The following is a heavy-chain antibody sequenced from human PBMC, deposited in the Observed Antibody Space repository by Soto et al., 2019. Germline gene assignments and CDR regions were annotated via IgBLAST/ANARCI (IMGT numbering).Heavy chain of an antibody. CDR2: IYHSGST. CDR3: ARSPDSSGYYPRWYYYGMDV. D-gene: IGHD3-22*01. J-gene: IGHJ6*02. Sequence: QVQLQESGPGLVKPSGTLSLTCAVSGGSISSSNWWSWVRQPPGKGLEWIGEIYHSGSTNYNPSLKIRVTLSVDKSKNQFSLKLSSVTAADTAVYYCARSPDSSGYYPRWYYYGMDVWGQGTTVTVSS. CDR1: GGSISSSNW. V-gene: IGHV4-4*02.